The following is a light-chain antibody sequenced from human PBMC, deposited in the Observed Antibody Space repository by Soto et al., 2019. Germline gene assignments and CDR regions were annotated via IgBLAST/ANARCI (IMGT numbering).Light chain of an antibody. CDR1: RSISSW. CDR2: DGF. J-gene: IGKJ1*01. V-gene: IGKV1-5*01. Sequence: DIQMTQSPSTLSASVGDRVTITCRASRSISSWLAWYQQKPGKAPKLLIYDGFSLESGVPPRFSGSGSGTEFTLTISSLQPDDFATYYCQQYNSYSGTFGQGTKVDIK. CDR3: QQYNSYSGT.